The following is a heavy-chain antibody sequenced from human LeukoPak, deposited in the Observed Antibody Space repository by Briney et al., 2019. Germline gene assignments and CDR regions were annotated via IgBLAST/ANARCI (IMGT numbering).Heavy chain of an antibody. CDR2: ISDNGGRT. J-gene: IGHJ4*02. CDR3: ATDREGDPSAYYLV. V-gene: IGHV3-23*01. CDR1: GFTFSGYA. Sequence: GGSLRLSCAASGFTFSGYAMSWVRQAPGKGLEWVSTISDNGGRTYYADPVKGRFTISRDNSKNTLFLQMNSLRAEDSAVYYCATDREGDPSAYYLVGGQGTLITVSS. D-gene: IGHD3-22*01.